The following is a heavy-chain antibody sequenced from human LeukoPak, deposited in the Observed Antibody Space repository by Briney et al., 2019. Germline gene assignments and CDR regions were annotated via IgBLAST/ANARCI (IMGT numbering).Heavy chain of an antibody. CDR1: GASFSSYY. Sequence: TSETLSLTCTVSGASFSSYYWSWLRQPPGKGLEWIAYIFYNGNTKYNPSLKSRVTISVDTSKTQFSLNLTSVTAADTAIYYCARGLASGYPPIPFDYWGQGTLVTVSS. CDR2: IFYNGNT. CDR3: ARGLASGYPPIPFDY. V-gene: IGHV4-59*12. J-gene: IGHJ4*02. D-gene: IGHD3-3*01.